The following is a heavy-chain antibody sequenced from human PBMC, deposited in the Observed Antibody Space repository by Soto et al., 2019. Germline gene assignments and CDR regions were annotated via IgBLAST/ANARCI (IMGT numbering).Heavy chain of an antibody. CDR1: GYTFTGYY. J-gene: IGHJ3*02. CDR3: ARVRFVLIAAGACGI. D-gene: IGHD2-8*01. V-gene: IGHV1-2*02. CDR2: INPNSGGT. Sequence: ASVKVSCKASGYTFTGYYMHWVRQAPGQGREWMGWINPNSGGTNYAQKFQGRVTMTRDTSISTAYMELSRLRSDDTAVYYCARVRFVLIAAGACGIWAQGTRGTV.